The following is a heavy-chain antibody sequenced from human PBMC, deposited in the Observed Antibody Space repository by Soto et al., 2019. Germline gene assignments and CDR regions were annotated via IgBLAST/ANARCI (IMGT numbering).Heavy chain of an antibody. Sequence: SETLSLTCTVSGGSISSYYWSWIRQPPGKGLEWIGYISNSGSASYNPSLKSRLTISVDTSKNQLSLKLSSVTAADTAVYYCARSNTIFGVVTPLYWGQGPLVTVS. CDR3: ARSNTIFGVVTPLY. V-gene: IGHV4-59*08. D-gene: IGHD3-3*01. J-gene: IGHJ4*02. CDR2: ISNSGSA. CDR1: GGSISSYY.